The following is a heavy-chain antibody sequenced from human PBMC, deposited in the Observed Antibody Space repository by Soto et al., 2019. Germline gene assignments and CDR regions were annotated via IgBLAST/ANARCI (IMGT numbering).Heavy chain of an antibody. Sequence: SETLSLTCTVSGGSISSSSYYWGWIRQPPGKGLEWIGSIYYSGSTYYNPSLKSRVTISVDTSKNQFSLKLSSVTAADTVVYYCARSLRFLEWLSDYMDVWGKGTTVTVSS. V-gene: IGHV4-39*01. J-gene: IGHJ6*03. CDR3: ARSLRFLEWLSDYMDV. CDR1: GGSISSSSYY. D-gene: IGHD3-3*01. CDR2: IYYSGST.